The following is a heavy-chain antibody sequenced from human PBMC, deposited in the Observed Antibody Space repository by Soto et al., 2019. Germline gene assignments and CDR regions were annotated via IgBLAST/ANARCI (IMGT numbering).Heavy chain of an antibody. J-gene: IGHJ4*02. CDR2: IHHSGTT. D-gene: IGHD4-17*01. Sequence: SETLSLTCGVSDSSINSNYYWLWIRQPPGKGLEWIGAIHHSGTTYYTPSLKSRVTISMDMSKNHFSLRLTSVTAADTAVYYCATGLYGGNFDYWGQGTPVSVS. CDR1: DSSINSNYY. V-gene: IGHV4-38-2*01. CDR3: ATGLYGGNFDY.